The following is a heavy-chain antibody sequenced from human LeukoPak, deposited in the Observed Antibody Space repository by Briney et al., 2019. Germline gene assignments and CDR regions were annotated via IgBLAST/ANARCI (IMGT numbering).Heavy chain of an antibody. D-gene: IGHD5-18*01. J-gene: IGHJ4*02. Sequence: GGSLRLSRAASGFSFRSYALSWVSLAAGKGMEWDSALSSDGGSTYYAGSVKGRFTIFRDNFQNTLYLQMSSLRGEDTAVYYCAMGYNYGIRWFDYWGLGTLVTVSS. CDR1: GFSFRSYA. CDR2: LSSDGGST. V-gene: IGHV3-23*01. CDR3: AMGYNYGIRWFDY.